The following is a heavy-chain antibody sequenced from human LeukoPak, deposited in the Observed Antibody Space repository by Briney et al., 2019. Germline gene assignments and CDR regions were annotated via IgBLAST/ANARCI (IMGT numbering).Heavy chain of an antibody. CDR1: GGSTSSYY. V-gene: IGHV4-59*01. D-gene: IGHD3-16*01. CDR2: LYYSGST. CDR3: ARANMIISAFDF. J-gene: IGHJ3*01. Sequence: PSETLSLTCTVSGGSTSSYYWSWIRQPPGKGLEWIGSLYYSGSTNSNPSLKTRVTMSVDTYKNRFSLNLSSMTAADTAVYDCARANMIISAFDFWGQGTMVTVSS.